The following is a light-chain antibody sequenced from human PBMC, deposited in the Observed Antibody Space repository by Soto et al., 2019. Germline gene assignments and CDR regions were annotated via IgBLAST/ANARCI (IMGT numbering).Light chain of an antibody. Sequence: ETVMTQSPATLSVSPGERATISCRASESLSSNLAWYQQKPGQAPRLLIHGASTRAAGIPARFSGSGSGTQFPLTIRSVKSEDFAVYYCQQYNNWPYTFGQGTKREIK. CDR3: QQYNNWPYT. J-gene: IGKJ2*01. CDR2: GAS. CDR1: ESLSSN. V-gene: IGKV3-15*01.